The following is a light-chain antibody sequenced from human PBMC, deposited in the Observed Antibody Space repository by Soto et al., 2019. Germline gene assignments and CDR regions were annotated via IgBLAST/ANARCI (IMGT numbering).Light chain of an antibody. Sequence: QSVLTQPPSVSGAPGQRVTISCAGNTSNIGAGYDVHWYQQFPGTAPRLVIHANTNRPSGVPDRFSGSKSGTSASLAITGLQADDEADYHCQSYDIKLSSPVFDGGTKLTVL. CDR2: ANT. CDR1: TSNIGAGYD. V-gene: IGLV1-40*01. J-gene: IGLJ2*01. CDR3: QSYDIKLSSPV.